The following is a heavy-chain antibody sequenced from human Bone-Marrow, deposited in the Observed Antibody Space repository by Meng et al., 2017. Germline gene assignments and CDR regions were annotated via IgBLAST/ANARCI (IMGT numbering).Heavy chain of an antibody. D-gene: IGHD3-22*01. CDR2: INPSGGST. J-gene: IGHJ4*02. CDR3: ARGGIYYYDTAPPTDY. V-gene: IGHV1-46*01. CDR1: GYTFTSYY. Sequence: ASVKVSCKASGYTFTSYYMHWVRQAPGQGLEWMGIINPSGGSTSYAQKFRGRVTMTRDTSTSTVYMELSSLRSEDTAVYYCARGGIYYYDTAPPTDYWGQGTLVTVSS.